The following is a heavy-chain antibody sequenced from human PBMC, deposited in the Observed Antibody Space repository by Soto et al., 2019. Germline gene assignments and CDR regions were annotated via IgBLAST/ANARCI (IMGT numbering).Heavy chain of an antibody. Sequence: ASLKVSCKSSGYTFTSYGISWVRHAPGQGLEWMGWISAYNGNTNYAQKLQGRVTMTTDTSTSTAYMELRSLRSGDTAVYYCARESIAVAGTGFYYFDYWGQGTLVTVSS. V-gene: IGHV1-18*01. J-gene: IGHJ4*02. CDR1: GYTFTSYG. D-gene: IGHD6-19*01. CDR3: ARESIAVAGTGFYYFDY. CDR2: ISAYNGNT.